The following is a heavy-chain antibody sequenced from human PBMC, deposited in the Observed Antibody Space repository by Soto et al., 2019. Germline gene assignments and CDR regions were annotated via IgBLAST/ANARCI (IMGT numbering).Heavy chain of an antibody. CDR2: IISVSGGST. J-gene: IGHJ3*02. V-gene: IGHV3-23*01. CDR3: ANSYYVQPYDAFDI. Sequence: QGLRRGPVWVSRIISVSGGSTYYADSVKGRFTISRDNSKNTLYLQMNSLRAEDTAVYYCANSYYVQPYDAFDIWGQGTMVTVSS. D-gene: IGHD3-10*02.